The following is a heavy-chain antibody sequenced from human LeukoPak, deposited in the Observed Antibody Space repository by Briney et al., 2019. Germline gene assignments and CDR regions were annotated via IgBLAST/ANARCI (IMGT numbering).Heavy chain of an antibody. CDR3: ARPRGAAAGPRYFQH. D-gene: IGHD6-13*01. V-gene: IGHV4-34*01. CDR1: GGSFSGYY. Sequence: PSETLSLTCAVYGGSFSGYYWSWIRQPPGKGLEWIGEINHSGSTNYNPSLKSRVTISVDTSKNQFSLKLSSVTAADTAVYYCARPRGAAAGPRYFQHWGQGTLVTVSS. CDR2: INHSGST. J-gene: IGHJ1*01.